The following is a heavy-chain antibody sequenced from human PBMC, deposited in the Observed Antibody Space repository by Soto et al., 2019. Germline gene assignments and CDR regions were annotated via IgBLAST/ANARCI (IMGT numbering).Heavy chain of an antibody. D-gene: IGHD6-19*01. Sequence: QVQLVESGGGVVQPGRSLRLSCAASGFTFSSYAMHWVRQAPGKGLEWVAVISYDGSNKYYADSVKGRFTISRDNSKNTLYVQMNSLRAEDTAVYYWASVAGNYSCFYGMDVWGQGSTVTVSS. CDR3: ASVAGNYSCFYGMDV. CDR1: GFTFSSYA. V-gene: IGHV3-30-3*01. J-gene: IGHJ6*02. CDR2: ISYDGSNK.